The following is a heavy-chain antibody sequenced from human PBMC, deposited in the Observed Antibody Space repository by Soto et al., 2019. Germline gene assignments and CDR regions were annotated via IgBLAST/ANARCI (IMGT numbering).Heavy chain of an antibody. CDR1: GGTFSSYA. J-gene: IGHJ4*02. V-gene: IGHV1-69*12. CDR2: IVPIVDTS. D-gene: IGHD5-12*01. Sequence: QVQLVQSGAEVRQPASSVKVSCKTSGGTFSSYAISWVRQAPGQGLEWMGGIVPIVDTSTYAQKFQGRVTITADESTSTVYMELSSLRSDDTAVYYCVRVVAIPGYPDNWGQGTLVTDSS. CDR3: VRVVAIPGYPDN.